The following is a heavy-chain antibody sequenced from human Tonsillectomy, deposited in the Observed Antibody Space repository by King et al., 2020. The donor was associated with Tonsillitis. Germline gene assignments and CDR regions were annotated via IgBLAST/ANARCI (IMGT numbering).Heavy chain of an antibody. CDR3: ARDLAYSSTWYSDY. Sequence: EVQLVESGGGLVKPGGSLRLSCAASGFTFSSFSMNWVRQAPGKGLEWVSTISSSGNYIYYSDSVKGRFTISRDNAKNSLYLQMDSLRAEDTAVYYCARDLAYSSTWYSDYWGQGTLVTVSS. CDR1: GFTFSSFS. D-gene: IGHD6-13*01. V-gene: IGHV3-21*01. J-gene: IGHJ4*02. CDR2: ISSSGNYI.